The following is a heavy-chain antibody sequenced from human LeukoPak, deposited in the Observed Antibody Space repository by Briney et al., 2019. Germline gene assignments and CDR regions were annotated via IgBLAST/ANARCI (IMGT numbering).Heavy chain of an antibody. J-gene: IGHJ3*02. Sequence: PGGSLRLSCAASGFTFSSYWMHWVRQAPGKGLVWVSRISSDGSSTSYADSVKGRFTISRDNAKNTLYLQMNSLRAEDTAVYHCARTTGSKNAFDIWGQGTMVTVSS. V-gene: IGHV3-74*01. CDR2: ISSDGSST. CDR3: ARTTGSKNAFDI. D-gene: IGHD1-26*01. CDR1: GFTFSSYW.